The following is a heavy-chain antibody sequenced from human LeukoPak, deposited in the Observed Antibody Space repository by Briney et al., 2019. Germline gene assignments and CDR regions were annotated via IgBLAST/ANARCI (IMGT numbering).Heavy chain of an antibody. D-gene: IGHD5-12*01. CDR1: GGSINSYD. J-gene: IGHJ4*02. CDR2: IYYSGST. Sequence: SGTLSLTCTVSGGSINSYDWSWIRQAPGKGLEWIGYIYYSGSTTYNHSLKSRVTISVDTSKNQFSLKLSSVTAADTAVYYCAGEVARGFRFDYWGEGTPVSVSS. CDR3: AGEVARGFRFDY. V-gene: IGHV4-59*08.